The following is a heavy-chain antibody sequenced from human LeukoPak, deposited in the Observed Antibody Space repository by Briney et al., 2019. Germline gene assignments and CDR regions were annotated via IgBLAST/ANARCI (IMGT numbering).Heavy chain of an antibody. J-gene: IGHJ6*02. CDR3: ARCSSWYRASYYYYGMDV. CDR2: IYTSGST. V-gene: IGHV4-4*07. CDR1: GGSISSYY. Sequence: PSETLSLTCTVSGGSISSYYWSWIRKPAGKGLGWIGRIYTSGSTNYNPSLKSRVTMSVDTSKNQFSLKLSSVTAADTAVYYCARCSSWYRASYYYYGMDVWGQGTTVTVSS. D-gene: IGHD6-13*01.